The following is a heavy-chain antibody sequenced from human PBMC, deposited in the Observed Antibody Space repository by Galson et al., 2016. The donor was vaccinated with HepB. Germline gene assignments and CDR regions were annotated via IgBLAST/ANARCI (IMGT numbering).Heavy chain of an antibody. V-gene: IGHV3-9*01. J-gene: IGHJ4*02. Sequence: SLRLSCAASGFNFDDYGMHWVRQAPGKGLEWVSGISCNSRSIGYADSVEGRFTISRDNAKKSLYLQMESLRPEDTAVYYCAKGRWELTRGYFDCWGQGTLVTVSS. CDR2: ISCNSRSI. CDR3: AKGRWELTRGYFDC. D-gene: IGHD3-10*01. CDR1: GFNFDDYG.